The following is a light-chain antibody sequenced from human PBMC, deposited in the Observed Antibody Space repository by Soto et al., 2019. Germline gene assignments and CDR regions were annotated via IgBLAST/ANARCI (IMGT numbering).Light chain of an antibody. CDR2: GAS. V-gene: IGKV3-20*01. CDR1: QSVGDNL. CDR3: HHYGSAPWT. Sequence: EIVLTQSPGTLSLSPGERATLSCRASQSVGDNLLAWYHQSPGQAPRLLIYGASSRATGIPDRFSGSGSGTDFTLTIDRLEPEDFALYFCHHYGSAPWTFGQGTKVDIK. J-gene: IGKJ1*01.